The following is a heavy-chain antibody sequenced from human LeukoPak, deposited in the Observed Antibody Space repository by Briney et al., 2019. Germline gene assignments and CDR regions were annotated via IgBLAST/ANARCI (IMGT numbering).Heavy chain of an antibody. CDR3: ATYSSLNTREFQY. J-gene: IGHJ1*01. V-gene: IGHV3-7*01. Sequence: PGGSLRLSCEASGLTFSRDWMGWVRQAPGKGLEWVANIRQDGGETYYGDSVKSRFVISRDNAKNSLFLQMNRLRAEDTAVYYCATYSSLNTREFQYWGQGTLVTVSP. CDR2: IRQDGGET. CDR1: GLTFSRDW. D-gene: IGHD3-22*01.